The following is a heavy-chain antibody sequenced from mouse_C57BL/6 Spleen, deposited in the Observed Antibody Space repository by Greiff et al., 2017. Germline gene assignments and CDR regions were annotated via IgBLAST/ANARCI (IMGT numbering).Heavy chain of an antibody. D-gene: IGHD1-1*01. CDR2: IYPEDGET. J-gene: IGHJ4*01. Sequence: VQLQQPGAELVKPGASVTVSCKASGYTFTSYYMPWVKQRTEQGLEWIGRIYPEDGETKYAPKFQGKATITADTSSNTAYRQLSSLTSEDTAVYYCARSQPVSSYGAMDYWGQGTSVTVSS. CDR1: GYTFTSYY. CDR3: ARSQPVSSYGAMDY. V-gene: IGHV14-2*01.